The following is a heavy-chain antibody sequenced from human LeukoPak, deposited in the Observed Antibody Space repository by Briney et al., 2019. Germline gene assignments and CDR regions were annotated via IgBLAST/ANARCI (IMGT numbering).Heavy chain of an antibody. J-gene: IGHJ4*02. D-gene: IGHD3-10*01. V-gene: IGHV3-21*01. CDR3: ASYYYGSGIGFDY. Sequence: PGGSLRLSCAASGFTFSSYRMNWVRQAPGKGLEWVSSISSSSSYIYYADSVKGRFTISRDNAKNSLYLQMNSLRAEDTAVYYCASYYYGSGIGFDYWGQGTLVTVSS. CDR1: GFTFSSYR. CDR2: ISSSSSYI.